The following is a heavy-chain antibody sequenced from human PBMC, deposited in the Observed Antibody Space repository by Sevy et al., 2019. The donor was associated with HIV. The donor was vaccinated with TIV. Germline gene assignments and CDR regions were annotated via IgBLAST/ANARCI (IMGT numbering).Heavy chain of an antibody. V-gene: IGHV3-48*02. D-gene: IGHD6-6*01. J-gene: IGHJ6*03. CDR3: ASQRRIAARFYYYYYMDV. CDR2: ISSSSSTI. Sequence: GGSLRLSCAASGFTFSSYSMNWVRQAPGKGLEWVSYISSSSSTIYYADSVKGRFTISRDNAKNSLYLQMNSLRDGDTAVYYCASQRRIAARFYYYYYMDVWGKGTTVTVSS. CDR1: GFTFSSYS.